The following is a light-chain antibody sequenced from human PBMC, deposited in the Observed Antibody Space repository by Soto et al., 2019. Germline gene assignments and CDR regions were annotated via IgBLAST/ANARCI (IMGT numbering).Light chain of an antibody. V-gene: IGLV2-14*01. J-gene: IGLJ3*02. CDR2: EVT. Sequence: VLTQPASVSGSPGQSITISCTGTSRDVAVYNYVSWFQHRPGRVPKLIIYEVTNRHSGVSHRFSGSKSGNTASLTISGLQADDEADYYCSSFTTSRTWVFGGGTKVTVL. CDR3: SSFTTSRTWV. CDR1: SRDVAVYNY.